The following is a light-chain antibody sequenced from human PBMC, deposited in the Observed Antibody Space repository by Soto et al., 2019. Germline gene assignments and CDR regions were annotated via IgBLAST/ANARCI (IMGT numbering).Light chain of an antibody. Sequence: QSALTQPPSASGSPGQSVTISCTGTSSDIGGYNYVSWYQQHPGKAPKLMIFEVSKRPSGVPDRFSDSKSGNSASLTVSGLQAADEAGYYCSSYAGSNNFVLFGGGTKLTVL. J-gene: IGLJ2*01. CDR3: SSYAGSNNFVL. CDR1: SSDIGGYNY. V-gene: IGLV2-8*01. CDR2: EVS.